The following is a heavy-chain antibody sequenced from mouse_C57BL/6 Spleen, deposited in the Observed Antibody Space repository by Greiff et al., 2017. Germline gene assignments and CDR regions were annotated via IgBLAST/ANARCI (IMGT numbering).Heavy chain of an antibody. V-gene: IGHV1-4*01. CDR3: ARELGRDWYFDV. D-gene: IGHD4-1*01. CDR2: INPSSGYT. CDR1: GYTFTSYT. J-gene: IGHJ1*03. Sequence: QVQLQQSGAELARPGASVKMSCKASGYTFTSYTMHWVKQRPGQGLEWIGYINPSSGYTKYNQKFKDKATLTADKSSSTAYMQLSSLTSEDSAVYYCARELGRDWYFDVWGTGTTVTVSS.